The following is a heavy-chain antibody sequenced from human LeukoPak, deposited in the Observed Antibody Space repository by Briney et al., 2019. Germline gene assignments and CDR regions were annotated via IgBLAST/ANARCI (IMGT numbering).Heavy chain of an antibody. CDR3: ARLATYYYDSSGYYGDY. V-gene: IGHV4-39*01. CDR2: IYYSGST. CDR1: GGSISSSSYY. J-gene: IGHJ4*02. D-gene: IGHD3-22*01. Sequence: SETLSLTCTVSGGSISSSSYYWGWIRQPPGKGLEWIGSIYYSGSTYYNPSLKSRVTISVDTSKNQFSLKLSSVTAADTAVYYCARLATYYYDSSGYYGDYWDQGTLVTVSS.